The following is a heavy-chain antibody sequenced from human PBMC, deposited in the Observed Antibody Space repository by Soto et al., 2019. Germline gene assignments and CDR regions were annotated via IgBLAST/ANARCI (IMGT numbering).Heavy chain of an antibody. Sequence: SETLSLTCTVSGGSVSSGDYYWSWIRQPPGKGLEWIGYIYYSGNTNYNPSLKSRVIISVDTSKNLFSLKLTSVTAADTAVYYCARIPVDTSMIYWLDPWGQGTLVTVSS. D-gene: IGHD5-18*01. CDR3: ARIPVDTSMIYWLDP. CDR1: GGSVSSGDYY. J-gene: IGHJ5*02. V-gene: IGHV4-61*08. CDR2: IYYSGNT.